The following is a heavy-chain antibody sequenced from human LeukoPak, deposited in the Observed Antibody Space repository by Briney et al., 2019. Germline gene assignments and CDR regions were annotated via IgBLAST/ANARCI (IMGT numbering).Heavy chain of an antibody. CDR1: GFTFDDYA. V-gene: IGHV3-9*01. CDR3: AKGDGFDP. J-gene: IGHJ5*02. Sequence: GGSLRPSCAASGFTFDDYAMHWVRQAPGKGLEWVSGISWNSGSIGYADSVKGRFTISRDNAKNSLYLQMNSLRAEDTALYYCAKGDGFDPWGQGTLVTVSS. CDR2: ISWNSGSI.